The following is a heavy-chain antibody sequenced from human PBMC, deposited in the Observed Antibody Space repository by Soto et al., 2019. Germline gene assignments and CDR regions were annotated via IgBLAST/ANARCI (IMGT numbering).Heavy chain of an antibody. Sequence: HGESLKISCKGSGYSFTSYWISWVRQMPGKGLEWMGRIDPSDSYTNYSPSFQGHVTISADKSISTAYLQWSSLKASDTAMYYCARHGSTYYYDSSGSGMDVWGQGTTVTVSS. V-gene: IGHV5-10-1*01. CDR3: ARHGSTYYYDSSGSGMDV. J-gene: IGHJ6*02. CDR1: GYSFTSYW. CDR2: IDPSDSYT. D-gene: IGHD3-22*01.